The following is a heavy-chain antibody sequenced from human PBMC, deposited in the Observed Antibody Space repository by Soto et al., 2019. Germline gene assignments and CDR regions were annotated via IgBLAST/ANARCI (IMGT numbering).Heavy chain of an antibody. V-gene: IGHV4-59*08. CDR1: GGSISSYY. Sequence: QVQLQESGPGLAKPSETLSLSCTVSGGSISSYYWSWFRQSPGKRMEWIGYVHHSWGSSYNPSLQRRVAISLDTSKSQFSLMVTSVTAPDTAVYYCARQGFGPLHGLVDVWGQGTTVTVSS. CDR2: VHHSWGS. D-gene: IGHD3-10*01. CDR3: ARQGFGPLHGLVDV. J-gene: IGHJ6*02.